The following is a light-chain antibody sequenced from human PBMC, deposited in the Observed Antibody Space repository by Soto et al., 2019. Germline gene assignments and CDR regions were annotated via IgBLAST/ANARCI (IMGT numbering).Light chain of an antibody. CDR1: QSVSSY. V-gene: IGKV3-11*01. J-gene: IGKJ1*01. CDR2: DAS. CDR3: QQRSNWLWT. Sequence: EIVLTQSPATLSLSPGERATLSCRASQSVSSYLAWYQQKPGQAPRLLIYDASNRATGIPARFSGSGFGTDFTLTISSLEPEDFAVYYCQQRSNWLWTFGQGTKVEIK.